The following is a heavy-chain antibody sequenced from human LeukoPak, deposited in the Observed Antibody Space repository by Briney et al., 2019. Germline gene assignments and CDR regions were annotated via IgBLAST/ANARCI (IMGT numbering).Heavy chain of an antibody. D-gene: IGHD3-22*01. V-gene: IGHV3-23*01. Sequence: GGSPRLSCAASGFTFSSYAMSWVRQAPGKGLEWVSAISGSGGSTYYADSVKGRFTISRDNSKNTLYLQMNSLRAEDTAVYYCAKAYYYDSSGYPLDYWGQGTLVTVSS. J-gene: IGHJ4*02. CDR1: GFTFSSYA. CDR2: ISGSGGST. CDR3: AKAYYYDSSGYPLDY.